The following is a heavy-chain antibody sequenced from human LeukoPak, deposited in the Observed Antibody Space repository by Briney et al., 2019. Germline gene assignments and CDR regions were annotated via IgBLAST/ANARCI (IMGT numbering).Heavy chain of an antibody. V-gene: IGHV4-4*07. CDR2: IYASGST. Sequence: SETLSLTCTISGGSIINYYWSWIRQPAGKGLEWIGRIYASGSTSYNPSLKSRVTISVDKSKKQFSLKLTSVTAADTAVYYCARGEGAIAVAGYFDYWRQGTLVTVSS. CDR3: ARGEGAIAVAGYFDY. D-gene: IGHD6-19*01. J-gene: IGHJ4*02. CDR1: GGSIINYY.